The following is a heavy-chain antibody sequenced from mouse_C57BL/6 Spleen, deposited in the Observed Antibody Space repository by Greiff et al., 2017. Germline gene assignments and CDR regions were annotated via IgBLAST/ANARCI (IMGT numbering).Heavy chain of an antibody. J-gene: IGHJ3*01. Sequence: VQLQQPGAELVMPGASVKLSCKASGYTFTSYWMHWVKQRPGQGLEWIGEIDPSDSYTNYNQKFKGKSTLTVDKSSSTAYMQLSSLTSEDSAVYYCARGLRLRWFAYWGQGTLVTLSA. CDR2: IDPSDSYT. V-gene: IGHV1-69*01. D-gene: IGHD3-2*02. CDR3: ARGLRLRWFAY. CDR1: GYTFTSYW.